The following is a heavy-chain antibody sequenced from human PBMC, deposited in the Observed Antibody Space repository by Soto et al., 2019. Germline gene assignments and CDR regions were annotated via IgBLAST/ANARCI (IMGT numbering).Heavy chain of an antibody. V-gene: IGHV1-3*01. CDR1: GYTFIGHA. CDR2: INAGNSKT. J-gene: IGHJ5*02. CDR3: VKGLLGGKWFDP. Sequence: ASVKVSCKTSGYTFIGHAIHWLRQAPGQRPEWLGWINAGNSKTYYSEKFEGRSSLYLQMNTLRAEDTAVYYCVKGLLGGKWFDPWGQGTRVTVSS.